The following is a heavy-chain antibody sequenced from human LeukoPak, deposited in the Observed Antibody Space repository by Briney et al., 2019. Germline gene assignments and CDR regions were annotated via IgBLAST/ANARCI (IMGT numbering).Heavy chain of an antibody. CDR1: GFTFSNYA. J-gene: IGHJ3*01. D-gene: IGHD1-26*01. CDR3: ARDREEGAFDV. V-gene: IGHV3-30-3*01. Sequence: GGSLRLSCAASGFTFSNYAMHWVRQAPGKGLEWVAVISSDGSNKYYADSLKGRFTISRDNSKSTLYLQMNSLRAEDTAVYYCARDREEGAFDVWGQGTMVTVSS. CDR2: ISSDGSNK.